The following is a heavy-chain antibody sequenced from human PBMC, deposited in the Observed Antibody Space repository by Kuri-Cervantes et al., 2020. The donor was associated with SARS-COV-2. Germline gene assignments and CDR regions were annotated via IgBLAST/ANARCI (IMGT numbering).Heavy chain of an antibody. Sequence: GSLRLSCTVSGGSVNSGSYYWSWIRQPPGKGLEWIGDIFYSGRTNYNPSLKSRITMSVDTSKDQFSLKFTSVTAADTAVYYCARVDPRTDAYNHYYYGMDVWGQGTTVTVSS. D-gene: IGHD5-24*01. J-gene: IGHJ6*02. CDR3: ARVDPRTDAYNHYYYGMDV. CDR1: GGSVNSGSYY. CDR2: IFYSGRT. V-gene: IGHV4-61*01.